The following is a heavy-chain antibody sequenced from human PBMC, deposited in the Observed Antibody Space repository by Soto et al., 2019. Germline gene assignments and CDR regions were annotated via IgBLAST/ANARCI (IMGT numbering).Heavy chain of an antibody. CDR1: GGSISSYY. CDR2: IYYSGST. Sequence: SETLSLTCTVSGGSISSYYWSWIRQPPGKGLEWIGYIYYSGSTNYNPSLKSRVTISADTSKNQFSLKLSSVTAADAAVYYCARDRRSGGDQDAFDIWGQGTMVTVSS. V-gene: IGHV4-59*01. D-gene: IGHD3-3*01. CDR3: ARDRRSGGDQDAFDI. J-gene: IGHJ3*02.